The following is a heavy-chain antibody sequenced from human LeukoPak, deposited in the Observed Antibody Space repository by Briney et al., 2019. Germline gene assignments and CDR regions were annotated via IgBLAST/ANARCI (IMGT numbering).Heavy chain of an antibody. CDR3: AREVPPLSGWYSLLDY. Sequence: SETLSLTCTVSGYSISSGYYWGWIRQPPGKGLEWIGSIYHSGSTYYNPSLKSRVTISVDTSKNQFSLKLSSVTAADTAVYYCAREVPPLSGWYSLLDYWGQGTLVTVSS. V-gene: IGHV4-38-2*02. J-gene: IGHJ4*02. D-gene: IGHD6-19*01. CDR1: GYSISSGYY. CDR2: IYHSGST.